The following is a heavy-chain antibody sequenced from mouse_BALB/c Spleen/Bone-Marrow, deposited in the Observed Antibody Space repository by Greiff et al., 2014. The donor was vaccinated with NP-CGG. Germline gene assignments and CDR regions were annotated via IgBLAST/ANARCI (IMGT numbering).Heavy chain of an antibody. J-gene: IGHJ3*01. Sequence: ESGPGLVKPSQSLSLTCSVTGYSITSGYYWNWIRQSPGNKLEWMGYISYDGSNNYNPSLKNRISITRDTSKNQFFLKLNSVTTEDTATYYCARDRVFAYWGQGTLVTVSA. CDR3: ARDRVFAY. CDR2: ISYDGSN. V-gene: IGHV3-6*02. CDR1: GYSITSGYY. D-gene: IGHD3-1*01.